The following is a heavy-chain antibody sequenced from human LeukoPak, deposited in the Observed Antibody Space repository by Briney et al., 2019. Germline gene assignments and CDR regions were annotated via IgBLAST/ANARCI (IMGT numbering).Heavy chain of an antibody. J-gene: IGHJ4*02. V-gene: IGHV3-23*01. CDR1: GFTFTNFA. Sequence: GGSLRLSCAASGFTFTNFAMSWVRQAPGKGLEWVSGIGGSGDRTYYADSVKGRFTISRDNSKNTLYLQINSLRAEDTAIYFCAKDRYKTSSKGTGYWGQGTLVTVSS. CDR3: AKDRYKTSSKGTGY. D-gene: IGHD1-14*01. CDR2: IGGSGDRT.